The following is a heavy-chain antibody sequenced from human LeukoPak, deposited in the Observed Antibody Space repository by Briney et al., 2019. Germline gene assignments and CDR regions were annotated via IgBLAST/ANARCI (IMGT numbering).Heavy chain of an antibody. D-gene: IGHD3-22*01. CDR3: ARAITYYYDSSGYCFDY. Sequence: SVKVSCKASGGTFSSYAISWVRQAPGQGLEWMGGIIPIFGTANYAQKFQGRVTITTDESTSTAYMELSSLRSEDTAVYYCARAITYYYDSSGYCFDYWGQGSQVTVSS. CDR1: GGTFSSYA. J-gene: IGHJ4*02. CDR2: IIPIFGTA. V-gene: IGHV1-69*05.